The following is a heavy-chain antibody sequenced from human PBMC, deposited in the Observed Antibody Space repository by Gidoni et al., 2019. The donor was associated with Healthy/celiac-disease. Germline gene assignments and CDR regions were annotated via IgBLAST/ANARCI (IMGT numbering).Heavy chain of an antibody. Sequence: QVQLVESGGGVVQPGSSLRLSCAASGFTFSSYGRHWVRQAPGKGLEWVAVIWYDGSNKYYADSVKGRFTISRDNSKNTLYLQMNSLRAEDTAVYYCARDTGSVELSYWGQGTLVTVSS. CDR1: GFTFSSYG. D-gene: IGHD1-1*01. CDR2: IWYDGSNK. J-gene: IGHJ4*02. CDR3: ARDTGSVELSY. V-gene: IGHV3-33*01.